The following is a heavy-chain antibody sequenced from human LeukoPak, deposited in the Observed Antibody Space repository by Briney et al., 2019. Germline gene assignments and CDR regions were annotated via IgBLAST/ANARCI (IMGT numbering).Heavy chain of an antibody. J-gene: IGHJ5*02. CDR1: GGSISSGGYY. CDR3: ARGLGVVVRGP. D-gene: IGHD2-15*01. CDR2: IYHSGST. Sequence: SETLSLTCTVSGGSISSGGYYWSWIRQPPGKGLEWIGYIYHSGSTNYNPSLKSRVTISVDTSKNQFSLKLSSVTAADTAVYYCARGLGVVVRGPWGQGTLVTVSS. V-gene: IGHV4-30-2*01.